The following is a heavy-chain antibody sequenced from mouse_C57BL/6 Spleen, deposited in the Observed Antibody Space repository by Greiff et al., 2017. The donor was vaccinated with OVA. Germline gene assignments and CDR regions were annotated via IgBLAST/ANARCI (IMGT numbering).Heavy chain of an antibody. J-gene: IGHJ4*01. D-gene: IGHD1-1*01. CDR2: IDPSDSET. CDR3: ARDGTTVVVDYAMDY. Sequence: QVQLQQPGAELVRPGSSVKLSCKASGYTFTSYWMHWVKQRPIQGLEWIGNIDPSDSETHYNQKFKDKATLTVDKSSSTAYMQLSSLTSEDSAVYYCARDGTTVVVDYAMDYWGQGTSVTVSS. CDR1: GYTFTSYW. V-gene: IGHV1-52*01.